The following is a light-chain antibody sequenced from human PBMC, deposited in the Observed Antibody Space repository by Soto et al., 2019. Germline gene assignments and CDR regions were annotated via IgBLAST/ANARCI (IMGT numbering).Light chain of an antibody. CDR3: GIWDSSLSVVV. J-gene: IGLJ2*01. CDR1: SSNIGNNY. Sequence: QSVLTQPPSVSAAPGQKVTISCSGSSSNIGNNYVSWYQHLPGTAPKLLIYDNNKRPSGIPDRFSGSKSGTSATLGITGLQTGDEAGDDRGIWDSSLSVVVFGRGTKLTV. CDR2: DNN. V-gene: IGLV1-51*01.